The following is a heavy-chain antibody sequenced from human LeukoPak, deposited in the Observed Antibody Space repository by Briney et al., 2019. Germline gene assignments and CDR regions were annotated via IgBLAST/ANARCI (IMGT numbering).Heavy chain of an antibody. V-gene: IGHV3-21*01. CDR3: ARVGYSYGCDY. CDR2: ISSSSSYI. J-gene: IGHJ4*02. CDR1: GFTFSTYT. Sequence: PGGSLRLSRGASGFTFSTYTMNWVRQAPGKGLEWVSSISSSSSYIFYADSVKGRFTISRDNAKNSLYLQMNSLRAEDTALYYCARVGYSYGCDYWGQGTLVTASS. D-gene: IGHD5-18*01.